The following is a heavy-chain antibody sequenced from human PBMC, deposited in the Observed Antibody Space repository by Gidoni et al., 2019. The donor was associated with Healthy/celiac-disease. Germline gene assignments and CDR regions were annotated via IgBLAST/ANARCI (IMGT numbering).Heavy chain of an antibody. V-gene: IGHV1-18*01. Sequence: QVQLVQSGAEVKTPGASVMVSCKASGYTFTSYGISWVRQAPGQGLEWMGWISAYNGNTNYAQKLQGRVTMTTDTSTSTAYMELRSLRSDDTAVYYCARVGPPYSYGYYYYYGMDVWGQGTTVTVSS. J-gene: IGHJ6*02. CDR1: GYTFTSYG. CDR3: ARVGPPYSYGYYYYYGMDV. CDR2: ISAYNGNT. D-gene: IGHD5-18*01.